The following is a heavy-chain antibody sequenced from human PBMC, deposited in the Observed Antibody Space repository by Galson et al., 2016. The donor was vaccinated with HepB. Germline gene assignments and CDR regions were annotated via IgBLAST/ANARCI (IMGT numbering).Heavy chain of an antibody. J-gene: IGHJ4*02. CDR3: AKVPPDYGHAG. Sequence: SLRLPCAASGFTFSSYSMSWVRQAPGKGLEWVSGISGSGGSTYYADSVKGRFTISRDNSKNTLYLHMNSLRAEDTAVYYCAKVPPDYGHAGWGQGTLVTVSS. CDR2: ISGSGGST. D-gene: IGHD4-17*01. V-gene: IGHV3-23*01. CDR1: GFTFSSYS.